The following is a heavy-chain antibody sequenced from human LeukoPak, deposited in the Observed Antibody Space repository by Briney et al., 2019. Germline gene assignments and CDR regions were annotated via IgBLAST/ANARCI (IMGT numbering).Heavy chain of an antibody. D-gene: IGHD3-10*01. V-gene: IGHV1-2*02. CDR3: ARNLWLGESGDAFDM. Sequence: ASVKVSCKASGYTFTSYYMHWVRQAPGQGLEWMGWINPKSGGTNYAQKFQGRVTMTRDTSISTAYMDMSSLRSDDTAVYYCARNLWLGESGDAFDMWGQGTLVTVSS. CDR2: INPKSGGT. CDR1: GYTFTSYY. J-gene: IGHJ4*02.